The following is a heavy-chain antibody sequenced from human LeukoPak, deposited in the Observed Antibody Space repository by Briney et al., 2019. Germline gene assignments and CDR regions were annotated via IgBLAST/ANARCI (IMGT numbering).Heavy chain of an antibody. CDR3: ARRSIRYFDWSPRFDY. J-gene: IGHJ4*02. V-gene: IGHV4-34*01. CDR1: GGSFSGDY. CDR2: INHSGST. D-gene: IGHD3-9*01. Sequence: PSETLSLTCAVYGGSFSGDYWSWIRQPPGKGLEWIGQINHSGSTNYNPSLKSRVTISLDTSKNQFSLKLRSVTAADTAVYYCARRSIRYFDWSPRFDYWGQGTLVTVSS.